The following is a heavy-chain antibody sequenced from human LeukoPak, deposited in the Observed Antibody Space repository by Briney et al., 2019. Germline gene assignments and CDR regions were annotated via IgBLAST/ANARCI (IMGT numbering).Heavy chain of an antibody. V-gene: IGHV3-30*02. Sequence: PVGSLRLSCAASGFTFSSYGMHWVRQAPGKGLERVAFIWYDGSNKYYADSVKGRFTISRDNSKNTLYLQMNSLRAEDTAVYYCAKDLADLGISGSYFDYWGQGTLVTVSS. CDR3: AKDLADLGISGSYFDY. CDR2: IWYDGSNK. CDR1: GFTFSSYG. J-gene: IGHJ4*02. D-gene: IGHD1-26*01.